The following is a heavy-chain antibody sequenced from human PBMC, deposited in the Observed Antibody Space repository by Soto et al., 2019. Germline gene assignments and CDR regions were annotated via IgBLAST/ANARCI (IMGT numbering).Heavy chain of an antibody. D-gene: IGHD3-10*01. Sequence: PGGSLRLSCAASGFTFSSYAMSWVRQAPGKGLEWVSAISGSGGSTYYADSVKGRFTISRDNSKNTLYLQMNSLRAEDTAVYYCAKDMGLGGLLWFGEQTYYYYYYGMDVWGQGTTVTVSS. CDR3: AKDMGLGGLLWFGEQTYYYYYYGMDV. V-gene: IGHV3-23*01. CDR2: ISGSGGST. J-gene: IGHJ6*02. CDR1: GFTFSSYA.